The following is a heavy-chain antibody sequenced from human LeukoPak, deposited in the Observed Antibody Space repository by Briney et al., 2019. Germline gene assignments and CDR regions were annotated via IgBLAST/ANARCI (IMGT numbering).Heavy chain of an antibody. CDR3: ARGRGDDSRLKDY. J-gene: IGHJ4*02. V-gene: IGHV1-24*01. D-gene: IGHD3-22*01. Sequence: ASVKVSCKVSGYTLTELSMHWVRQAPGKGREWMGGFNPENGETINAQKFQGRVTMTEDTSTDTAYMELSSLRSEDTAVYYCARGRGDDSRLKDYWGQGTLVTVSS. CDR1: GYTLTELS. CDR2: FNPENGET.